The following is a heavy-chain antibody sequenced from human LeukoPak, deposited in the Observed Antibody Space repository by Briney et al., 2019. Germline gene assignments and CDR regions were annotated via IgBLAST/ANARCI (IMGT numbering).Heavy chain of an antibody. Sequence: SETLSLTCTVSGGSISSSSYYWGWIRQAPGKGLEWIGSFEYGGSTYYNPSLKSRVTISVDTSKNQFSLKLSSVAAADTAVYYCARDIYARVTRGYYYYYMDVWGKGTTVTISS. J-gene: IGHJ6*03. D-gene: IGHD4-17*01. V-gene: IGHV4-39*07. CDR3: ARDIYARVTRGYYYYYMDV. CDR2: FEYGGST. CDR1: GGSISSSSYY.